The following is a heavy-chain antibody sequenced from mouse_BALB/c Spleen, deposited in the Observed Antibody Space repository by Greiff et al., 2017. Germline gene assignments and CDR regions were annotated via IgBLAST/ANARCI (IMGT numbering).Heavy chain of an antibody. CDR3: AREGGPMITTTFDY. J-gene: IGHJ2*01. CDR1: GYTFTDYN. D-gene: IGHD2-4*01. Sequence: EVKLQESGPELVKPGASVKIPCKASGYTFTDYNMDWVKQSHGKSLEWIGDINPNNGGTIYNQKFKGKATLTVDKSSSTAYMELRSLTSEDTAVYYCAREGGPMITTTFDYWGQGTTLTVSS. V-gene: IGHV1-18*01. CDR2: INPNNGGT.